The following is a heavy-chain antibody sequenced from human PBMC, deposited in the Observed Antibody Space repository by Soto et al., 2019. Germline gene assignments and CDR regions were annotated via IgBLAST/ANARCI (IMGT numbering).Heavy chain of an antibody. D-gene: IGHD1-26*01. V-gene: IGHV3-23*01. J-gene: IGHJ6*02. CDR3: AKVFCGIGIVGATCDYYYYGMDV. CDR2: ISGSGGST. Sequence: HPGGSLRLSCAASGFTFSSYAMSWVRQAPGKGLEWVSAISGSGGSTYYADSVKGRFTISRDNSKNTLYLQMDSLRAEDTAVYYCAKVFCGIGIVGATCDYYYYGMDVWGQGTTVTVSS. CDR1: GFTFSSYA.